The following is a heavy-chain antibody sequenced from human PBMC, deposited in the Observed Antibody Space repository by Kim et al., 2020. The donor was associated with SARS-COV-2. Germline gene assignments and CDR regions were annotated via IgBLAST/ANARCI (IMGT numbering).Heavy chain of an antibody. J-gene: IGHJ6*02. D-gene: IGHD2-2*01. V-gene: IGHV1-18*01. CDR1: GYTFTSYG. CDR2: ISAYNGNT. Sequence: ASVKVSCKAEGYTFTSYGISWVRQAPGQGLEWMGWISAYNGNTNYAQKLQGRVTMTTDTSTSTAYMELRSLRSDDTAVYYCARDPPVVPAATYYYYGMDVWGQWNTVTVSS. CDR3: ARDPPVVPAATYYYYGMDV.